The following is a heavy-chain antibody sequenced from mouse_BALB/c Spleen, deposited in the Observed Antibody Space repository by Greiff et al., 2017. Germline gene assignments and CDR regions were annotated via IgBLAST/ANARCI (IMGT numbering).Heavy chain of an antibody. CDR3: ARGLITTATGVDY. D-gene: IGHD1-2*01. Sequence: EVQVVESGGGLVKPGGSLKLSCAASGFTFSSYAMSWVRQTPEKRLEWVASISSGGSTYYPDSVKGRFTISRDNARNILYLQMSSLRSEDTAMYYCARGLITTATGVDYWGQGTSVTVSS. CDR2: ISSGGST. J-gene: IGHJ4*01. CDR1: GFTFSSYA. V-gene: IGHV5-6-5*01.